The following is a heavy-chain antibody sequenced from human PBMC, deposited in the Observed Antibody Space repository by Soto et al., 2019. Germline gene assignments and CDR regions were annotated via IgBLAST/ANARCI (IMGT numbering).Heavy chain of an antibody. CDR1: GFTFSSFV. D-gene: IGHD6-6*01. CDR2: ITGGSTST. Sequence: GGSLRLSCAASGFTFSSFVMSWVRQAPGKGLEWVSAITGGSTSTYYADSVQGRFTASRDNSKNTLYLQMNSLRADDTAVYFCAKGSASARPYYFDCWGRGTLVTVSS. CDR3: AKGSASARPYYFDC. V-gene: IGHV3-23*01. J-gene: IGHJ4*02.